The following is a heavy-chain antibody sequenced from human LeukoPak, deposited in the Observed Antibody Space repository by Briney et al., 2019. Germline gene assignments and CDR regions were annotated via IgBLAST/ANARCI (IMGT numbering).Heavy chain of an antibody. V-gene: IGHV3-11*03. CDR2: ISSSSSRYT. CDR3: AKQDYQLWFGG. D-gene: IGHD3-10*01. J-gene: IGHJ4*02. CDR1: GFTFSDYY. Sequence: KPGGSLRLACAASGFTFSDYYMSWIRQAPGKGLEWLSYISSSSSRYTNYADSVKGRFTISRDNSKNTLYLQMNSLRAEDTAVYYCAKQDYQLWFGGWGQGTLVTVSS.